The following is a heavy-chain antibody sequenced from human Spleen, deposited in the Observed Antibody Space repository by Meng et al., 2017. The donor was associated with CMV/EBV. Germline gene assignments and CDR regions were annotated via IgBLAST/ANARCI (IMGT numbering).Heavy chain of an antibody. D-gene: IGHD1-26*01. Sequence: GESLKISCAASGFTFSSYSMNWVRQAPGKGLEWVSRVNSDGSSTTYADSVKGRFTISRDNAKNTLYLQMNSLRVEDTAVYYCARLHSGSYRRFWFFDLWGRGTLVTVSS. V-gene: IGHV3-74*01. CDR3: ARLHSGSYRRFWFFDL. CDR1: GFTFSSYS. J-gene: IGHJ2*01. CDR2: VNSDGSST.